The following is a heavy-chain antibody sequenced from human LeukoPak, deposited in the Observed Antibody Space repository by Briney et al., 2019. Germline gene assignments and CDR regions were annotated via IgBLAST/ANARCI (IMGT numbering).Heavy chain of an antibody. CDR3: AREGHDYGDSIDY. D-gene: IGHD4-17*01. CDR2: INHSGST. J-gene: IGHJ4*02. V-gene: IGHV4-34*01. CDR1: GGSFSGYY. Sequence: SETLSLTCAVYGGSFSGYYWSWIRQPPGKGLEWIGEINHSGSTNYNPSLKGRVTISVDTSKNQFSLKLSSVTAADTAVYYCAREGHDYGDSIDYWGQGTLVTVSS.